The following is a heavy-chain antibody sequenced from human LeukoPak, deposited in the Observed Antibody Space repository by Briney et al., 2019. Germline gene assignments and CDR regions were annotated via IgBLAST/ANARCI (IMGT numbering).Heavy chain of an antibody. V-gene: IGHV4-34*01. J-gene: IGHJ6*03. CDR3: ATRGYSGLYYYMDV. CDR1: GGSFSTYY. CDR2: INHSGST. D-gene: IGHD5-12*01. Sequence: SETLSLTCVVYGGSFSTYYWSWIRQPPGKGLEWIGEINHSGSTNYNPSLKSRVTISVDTSKNQLSLKLSSVTAADTAVYYCATRGYSGLYYYMDVWGIGTTVTISS.